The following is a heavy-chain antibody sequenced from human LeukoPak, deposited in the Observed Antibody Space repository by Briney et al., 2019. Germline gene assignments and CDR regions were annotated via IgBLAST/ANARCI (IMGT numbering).Heavy chain of an antibody. D-gene: IGHD3-10*01. CDR2: IYYSGST. CDR3: AKSFGGHYYYYYMDV. Sequence: SETLSLTCTVSGGSISSSSYYWGWIRQPPGTGLEWIGSIYYSGSTYYNPSLKSRVTISVDTSKDQFSLKLSSVTAADTAVYYCAKSFGGHYYYYYMDVWGKGTTVTVSS. CDR1: GGSISSSSYY. V-gene: IGHV4-39*01. J-gene: IGHJ6*03.